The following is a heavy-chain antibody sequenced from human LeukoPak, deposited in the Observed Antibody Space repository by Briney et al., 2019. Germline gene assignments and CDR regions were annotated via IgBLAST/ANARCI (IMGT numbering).Heavy chain of an antibody. CDR1: GYTFTNYH. CDR3: ARDLPFED. CDR2: IYPSSGGT. J-gene: IGHJ4*02. D-gene: IGHD2/OR15-2a*01. V-gene: IGHV1-2*06. Sequence: GASVKVSCKASGYTFTNYHMHWVRQAPGQGLEWMGRIYPSSGGTNYAQKFQGRITLTTDTSINIAYMELSRLRFDDTAVYYCARDLPFEDWGQGTLVTVSS.